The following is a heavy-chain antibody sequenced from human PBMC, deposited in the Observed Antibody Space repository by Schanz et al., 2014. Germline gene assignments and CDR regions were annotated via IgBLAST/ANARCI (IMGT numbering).Heavy chain of an antibody. CDR1: GFTFSNFA. V-gene: IGHV3-30*04. CDR2: ISYDGSHK. Sequence: QVQLVESGGGVVQPGRSLRLSCAASGFTFSNFAIHWVRQAPGKGLEWVAVISYDGSHKDYADSVKDRFTISRDNSKNTLYLQMNSLRAEDTAVYYCAKDDTQVNGMDVWGQGTTVTVSS. J-gene: IGHJ6*02. CDR3: AKDDTQVNGMDV.